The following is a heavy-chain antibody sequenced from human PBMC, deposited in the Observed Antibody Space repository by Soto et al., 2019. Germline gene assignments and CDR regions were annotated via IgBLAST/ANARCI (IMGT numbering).Heavy chain of an antibody. CDR1: GDSISSYF. CDR2: IYGSGTT. V-gene: IGHV4-4*07. D-gene: IGHD2-8*02. CDR3: AKDIPGGIPPP. Sequence: KPSETLSLTCTVFGDSISSYFWSWIRQPAGKGLEWIGRIYGSGTTTYNPSLKSRVTISLDTSKNQFSLNLSSVTAADTAVYYCAKDIPGGIPPPWGQGTLVTVSS. J-gene: IGHJ5*02.